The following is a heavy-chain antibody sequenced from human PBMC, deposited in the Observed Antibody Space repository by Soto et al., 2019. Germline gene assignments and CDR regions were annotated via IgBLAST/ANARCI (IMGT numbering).Heavy chain of an antibody. CDR2: ISYDGSNK. D-gene: IGHD3-10*01. Sequence: GGSLRLSCAASGFTFSSYAMHWVRQAPGKGLEWVAVISYDGSNKYYADSVKGRFTISRDNSKNTLYLQMNSLRAEDTAVYYCAREITMVDYYYYGMDVWGQGTTVTVSS. V-gene: IGHV3-30-3*01. J-gene: IGHJ6*02. CDR3: AREITMVDYYYYGMDV. CDR1: GFTFSSYA.